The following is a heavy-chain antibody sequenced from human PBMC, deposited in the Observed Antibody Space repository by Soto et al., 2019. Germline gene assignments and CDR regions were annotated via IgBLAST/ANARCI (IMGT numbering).Heavy chain of an antibody. V-gene: IGHV3-11*06. CDR1: GFTFSDHY. CDR2: INPSGTYT. Sequence: GGSLRLSCAASGFTFSDHYMTWIRQAPGKGLEWMCYINPSGTYTHYADSVQGRFTISRDNAENSLFLQMTSLRAEDAALYFCERGHQSMDLWGQRATVSVSS. CDR3: ERGHQSMDL. J-gene: IGHJ6*02.